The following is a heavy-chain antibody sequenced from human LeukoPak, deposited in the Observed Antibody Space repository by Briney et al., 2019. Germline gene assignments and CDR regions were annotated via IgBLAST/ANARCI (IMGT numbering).Heavy chain of an antibody. J-gene: IGHJ4*02. CDR1: GGCISSTNW. Sequence: SGTLSLTCAVSGGCISSTNWWSWVRHPPGNGLEGIGEIYHSGSTNYNPSLKGRVTTSVDNSRNQFSLKLSSVTAADTAVYYCARGGDISSGYYEGGLDYWGQGTLVTVSS. CDR2: IYHSGST. CDR3: ARGGDISSGYYEGGLDY. V-gene: IGHV4-4*02. D-gene: IGHD3-9*01.